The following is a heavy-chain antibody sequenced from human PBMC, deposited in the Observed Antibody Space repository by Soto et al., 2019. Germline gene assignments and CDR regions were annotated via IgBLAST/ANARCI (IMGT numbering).Heavy chain of an antibody. CDR1: GFTFDDYA. V-gene: IGHV3-9*01. Sequence: EVQLVESGGGLVQPGRSLRLSCAASGFTFDDYAMHWVRQAPGKGLVWVSGINWNSGSIGYADSVKGRFTISRDNHNTFCLLQRQRMRCDCTALYCCMMDLLILDAFDIRVQARMVTLS. D-gene: IGHD3-9*01. J-gene: IGHJ3*02. CDR2: INWNSGSI. CDR3: MMDLLILDAFDI.